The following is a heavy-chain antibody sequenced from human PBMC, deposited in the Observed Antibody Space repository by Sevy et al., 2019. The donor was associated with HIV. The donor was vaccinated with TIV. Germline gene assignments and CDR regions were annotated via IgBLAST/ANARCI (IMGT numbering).Heavy chain of an antibody. J-gene: IGHJ4*02. CDR3: AKEWTQLSDWYGELDY. V-gene: IGHV3-23*01. Sequence: GGSLRLSCAASGFTFSNYAMSLVRQAPGKGLEWVSSIRISGGNTYYADSVKGRFTISRDNSKNTLYLQMNSLRAEDTAVYYCAKEWTQLSDWYGELDYWGQGSLVTVSS. CDR2: IRISGGNT. D-gene: IGHD6-19*01. CDR1: GFTFSNYA.